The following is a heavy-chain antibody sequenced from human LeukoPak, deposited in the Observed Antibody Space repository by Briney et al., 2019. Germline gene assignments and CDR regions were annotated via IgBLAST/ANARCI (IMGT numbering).Heavy chain of an antibody. CDR2: MNPNSGNT. CDR3: ARGGSTSDYYYYYYMDV. Sequence: ASVKVSCKASGYTFTSYDINWVRQATGQGLEWMGWMNPNSGNTGYAQKFQGRVTITRNTSISTAYMELSSLRSEDTAVYYCARGGSTSDYYYYYYMDVCGKGTTVTVSS. J-gene: IGHJ6*03. D-gene: IGHD2-2*01. CDR1: GYTFTSYD. V-gene: IGHV1-8*03.